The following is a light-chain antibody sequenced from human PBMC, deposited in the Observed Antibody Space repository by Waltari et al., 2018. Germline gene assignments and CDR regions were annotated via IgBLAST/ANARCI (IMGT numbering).Light chain of an antibody. V-gene: IGKV3-15*01. J-gene: IGKJ5*01. Sequence: EVVMTQSPATLSVSPGDRASLPCRASQSIATNLAWYQQKPGQAPRLLVYDASTRAPSIPARFRGSGSGTEFTLTISSLQSEDSAVYYCQQYNRWPPITFGQGTRLEIK. CDR1: QSIATN. CDR3: QQYNRWPPIT. CDR2: DAS.